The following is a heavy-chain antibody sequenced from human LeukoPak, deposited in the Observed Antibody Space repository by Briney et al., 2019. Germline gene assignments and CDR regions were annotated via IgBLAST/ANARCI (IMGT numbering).Heavy chain of an antibody. V-gene: IGHV1-2*02. D-gene: IGHD6-13*01. CDR1: GYTFTGYY. CDR2: INPNSGGT. CDR3: ARDAGSSWIHNWFDP. J-gene: IGHJ5*02. Sequence: RASVKVSCKASGYTFTGYYMHWVRQAPGQGLEWMGWINPNSGGTNYAQKFQGRVTMTRDTSISTAYMELSRLRSDDTAVYYCARDAGSSWIHNWFDPWGQGTLVTVSS.